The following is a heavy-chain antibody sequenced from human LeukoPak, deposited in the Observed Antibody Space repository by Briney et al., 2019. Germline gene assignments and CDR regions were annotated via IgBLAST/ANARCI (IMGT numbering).Heavy chain of an antibody. Sequence: GGSLRLSCAASGFTFSSYAMSWVRQAPGKGLEWVSAISGSGGSTYYADSVKGRFTISRDNSKNTLYLQMNSLRAEDTAVYYCAKLASFLVVPAAGTNFDYWGQGTLVNVSS. CDR1: GFTFSSYA. J-gene: IGHJ4*02. CDR3: AKLASFLVVPAAGTNFDY. V-gene: IGHV3-23*01. D-gene: IGHD2-2*01. CDR2: ISGSGGST.